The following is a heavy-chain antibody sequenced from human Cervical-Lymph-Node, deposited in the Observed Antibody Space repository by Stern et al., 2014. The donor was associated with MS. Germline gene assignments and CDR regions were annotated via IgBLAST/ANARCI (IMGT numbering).Heavy chain of an antibody. J-gene: IGHJ3*01. Sequence: VQLVQSGAEVKKPGESLKVSCKASGYSFTNYWIGWVRQMPRQGLEWMGIIYPGDSDTKYSPSFQGQVTISADKSISTAYLQWSSLEASDTAIYFCARVRIVGASDAFDLWGQGTMVTVSS. V-gene: IGHV5-51*01. CDR1: GYSFTNYW. D-gene: IGHD1-26*01. CDR2: IYPGDSDT. CDR3: ARVRIVGASDAFDL.